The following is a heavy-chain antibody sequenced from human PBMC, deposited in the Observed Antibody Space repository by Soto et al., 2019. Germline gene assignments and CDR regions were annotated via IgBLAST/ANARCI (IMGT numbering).Heavy chain of an antibody. CDR3: AKDQGGAVAGYYYYGMDV. D-gene: IGHD6-19*01. Sequence: EVQLLESGGGLVQPGGSLRLSCATSGFTFTNYAMNWVRQAPGKGPEWVSGISGSGGSTYYADSVKGRFTISRDNSKNTLYLQMNSLRAEDTAVYYCAKDQGGAVAGYYYYGMDVWGQGTTVTVSS. CDR2: ISGSGGST. CDR1: GFTFTNYA. V-gene: IGHV3-23*01. J-gene: IGHJ6*02.